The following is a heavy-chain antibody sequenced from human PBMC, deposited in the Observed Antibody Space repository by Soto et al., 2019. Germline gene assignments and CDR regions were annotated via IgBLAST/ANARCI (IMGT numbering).Heavy chain of an antibody. D-gene: IGHD5-12*01. J-gene: IGHJ4*02. CDR2: LSGGGINT. CDR3: AKWSGYGDE. V-gene: IGHV3-23*01. Sequence: EVQLLESGGGLVQPGGSLRLSCAASGFTFSTYSMAWVRQAPGKGPEWVSGLSGGGINTFYADSVKGRFTISVDNSKNTVDLQMNSLSVEDTAVYYSAKWSGYGDEWGQGTLVTVSS. CDR1: GFTFSTYS.